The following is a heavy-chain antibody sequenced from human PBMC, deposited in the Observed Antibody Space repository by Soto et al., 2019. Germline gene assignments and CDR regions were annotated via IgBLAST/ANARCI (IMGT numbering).Heavy chain of an antibody. CDR2: INPNSGGT. CDR1: GYTFTGYY. J-gene: IGHJ3*02. D-gene: IGHD5-12*01. V-gene: IGHV1-2*02. Sequence: ASVKVSCKASGYTFTGYYMHWVRQAPGQGLEWMGWINPNSGGTNYAQKFQGRVTMTRDTSISTAYMELSRLRSDDTAVYYCARDKGRYSGYDQRPDAFDIWGQGTMVTVSS. CDR3: ARDKGRYSGYDQRPDAFDI.